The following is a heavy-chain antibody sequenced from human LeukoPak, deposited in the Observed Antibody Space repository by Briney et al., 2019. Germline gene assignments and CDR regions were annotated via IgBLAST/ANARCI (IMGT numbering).Heavy chain of an antibody. V-gene: IGHV4-34*01. J-gene: IGHJ6*02. CDR1: GGSFSDYS. D-gene: IGHD3-16*01. CDR2: ISNSGST. CDR3: ARGIGKAGFGDNFFGLDV. Sequence: PSETLSLTCAVYGGSFSDYSWIRQSPGKGLEWIAEISNSGSTKYNPSLESRVTMSIDTSKNRFSPKLNSVTAADTAVYFCARGIGKAGFGDNFFGLDVWGQGTTVSVSS.